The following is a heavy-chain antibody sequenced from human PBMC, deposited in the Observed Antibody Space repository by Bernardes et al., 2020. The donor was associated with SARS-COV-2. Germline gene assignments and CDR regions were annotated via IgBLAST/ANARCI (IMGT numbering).Heavy chain of an antibody. CDR1: GFTFSSYS. CDR2: ISSSSSYI. J-gene: IGHJ6*02. Sequence: VGSLRLSCAASGFTFSSYSMNWVRQAPGKGLEWVSSISSSSSYIYYADSVKGRFTISRDNAKNSLYLQMNSLRAEDTAVYYCARAGKAYYDFWSGVTSHYYGMDVWGQGTTVTVSS. CDR3: ARAGKAYYDFWSGVTSHYYGMDV. D-gene: IGHD3-3*01. V-gene: IGHV3-21*01.